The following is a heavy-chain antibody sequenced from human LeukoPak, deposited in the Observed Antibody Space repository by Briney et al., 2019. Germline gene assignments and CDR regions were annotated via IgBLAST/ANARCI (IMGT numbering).Heavy chain of an antibody. CDR1: GFTFSSYG. V-gene: IGHV3-30*02. Sequence: GGPLRLSCAASGFTFSSYGMHWVRQAPGKGLEWVAFIRYDRRNQYYADSVKGRFTISRDNSKNTLYLQMNSLRAEDTAVYYCAKDLLHGAFDIWGQGTMVTVSS. CDR3: AKDLLHGAFDI. CDR2: IRYDRRNQ. D-gene: IGHD2-15*01. J-gene: IGHJ3*02.